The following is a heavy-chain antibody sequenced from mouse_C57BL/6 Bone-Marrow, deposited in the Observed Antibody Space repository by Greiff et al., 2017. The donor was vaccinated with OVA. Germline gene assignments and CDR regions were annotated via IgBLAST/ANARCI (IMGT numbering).Heavy chain of an antibody. CDR1: GFTFSSYG. V-gene: IGHV5-6*01. CDR3: ARLYYYGSSSWFAC. J-gene: IGHJ3*01. Sequence: EVKLMESGGDLVKPGGSLKLSCAASGFTFSSYGMSWVRQTPDKRLEWVATISSGCSYTSYPDSVKGRFTISRDNAKNTLYLQMSSLKSEDTAMYYCARLYYYGSSSWFACWGQGTLVTVSA. D-gene: IGHD1-1*01. CDR2: ISSGCSYT.